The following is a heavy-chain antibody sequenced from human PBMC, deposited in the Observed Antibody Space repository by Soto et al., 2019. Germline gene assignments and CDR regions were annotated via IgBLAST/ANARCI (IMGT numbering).Heavy chain of an antibody. CDR2: INPSGGST. CDR1: GYTFTSYY. D-gene: IGHD3-10*01. Sequence: ASVKVSCKASGYTFTSYYMHWVRQAPGQGLEWMGIINPSGGSTSYAQKFQGRVTMTRDTSTSTVYMELSSLRSADTAVYYCAGGPTWYYYAAGGQGTLVTVSS. CDR3: AGGPTWYYYAA. J-gene: IGHJ4*02. V-gene: IGHV1-46*01.